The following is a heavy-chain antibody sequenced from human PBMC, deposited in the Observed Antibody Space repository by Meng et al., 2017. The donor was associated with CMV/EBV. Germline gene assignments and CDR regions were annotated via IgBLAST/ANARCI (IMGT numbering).Heavy chain of an antibody. CDR2: IYSGGST. D-gene: IGHD3-16*01. Sequence: GESLKISCAASGFTFSSYSMNWVRQAPGKGLEWVSVIYSGGSTYYADSVKGRFTISRDNSKNTLYLQMNSLRAEDTAVYYCARYGGLARVIDYWGQGTLVTVSS. CDR1: GFTFSSYS. J-gene: IGHJ4*02. CDR3: ARYGGLARVIDY. V-gene: IGHV3-53*01.